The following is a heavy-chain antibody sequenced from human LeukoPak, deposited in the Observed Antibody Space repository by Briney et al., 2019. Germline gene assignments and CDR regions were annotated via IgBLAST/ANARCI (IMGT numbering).Heavy chain of an antibody. D-gene: IGHD3-22*01. CDR3: ARDRGDSSGYHYYYYGMDV. J-gene: IGHJ6*02. V-gene: IGHV3-30-3*01. CDR2: ISYDGSNK. CDR1: GFTFSSYA. Sequence: PGRSLRLSCAASGFTFSSYAMHWVRQAPGKGLEWVAVISYDGSNKYYADSVKGRFTISRDNSKNTLYLQMNSLRAEDTAVYYCARDRGDSSGYHYYYYGMDVWGQGTTVTVSS.